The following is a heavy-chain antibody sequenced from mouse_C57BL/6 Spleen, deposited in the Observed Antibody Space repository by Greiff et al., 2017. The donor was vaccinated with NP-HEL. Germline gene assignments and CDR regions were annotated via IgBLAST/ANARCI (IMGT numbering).Heavy chain of an antibody. CDR1: GFSLTSYG. V-gene: IGHV2-2*01. CDR2: IWSGGST. J-gene: IGHJ1*03. CDR3: ARKGYYYGSSYDYWYFDV. D-gene: IGHD1-1*01. Sequence: QVQLQQSGPGLVQPSQSLSITCTVSGFSLTSYGVHWVRQSPGKGLEWLGVIWSGGSTDYNAAFISRLSISKDNSKSQVFFKMNSLQADDTAIYYCARKGYYYGSSYDYWYFDVWGTGTTVTVSS.